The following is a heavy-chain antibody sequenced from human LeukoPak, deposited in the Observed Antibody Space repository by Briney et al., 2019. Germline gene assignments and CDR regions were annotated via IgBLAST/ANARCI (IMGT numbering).Heavy chain of an antibody. CDR1: GGSISSSSYY. V-gene: IGHV4-39*07. CDR2: IYYSGST. Sequence: SETLSLTCTVSGGSISSSSYYWGWIRQPPGKGLEWIGCIYYSGSTYYNPSLKSRVTISVDTSKNQFSLKLSSVTATDTAVYYCARGSTRFDLWGRGTLVTVSS. CDR3: ARGSTRFDL. J-gene: IGHJ2*01. D-gene: IGHD2-2*01.